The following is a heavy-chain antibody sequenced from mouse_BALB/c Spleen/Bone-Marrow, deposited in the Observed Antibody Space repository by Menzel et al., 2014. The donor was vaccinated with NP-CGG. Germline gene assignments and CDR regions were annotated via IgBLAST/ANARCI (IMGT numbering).Heavy chain of an antibody. V-gene: IGHV5-6-3*01. CDR2: INRNGGTN. D-gene: IGHD2-3*01. CDR3: ARGVDDYSWFAY. Sequence: EVMLVESGGGLVQPGRSLKLSCTASGFTFSSYGLSWVRQTPDKRLELVATINRNGGTNSYPDSVKGRFTISRDNAKNTLYLQMSSLKSEDTALYYCARGVDDYSWFAYWGQGTLVTVSA. CDR1: GFTFSSYG. J-gene: IGHJ3*01.